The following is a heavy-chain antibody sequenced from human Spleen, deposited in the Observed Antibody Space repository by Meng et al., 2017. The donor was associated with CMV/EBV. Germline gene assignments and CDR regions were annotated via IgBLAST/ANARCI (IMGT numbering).Heavy chain of an antibody. J-gene: IGHJ4*02. CDR2: INHSGST. Sequence: SETLSLTCAVYGGSFNDYYWTWIRQPPGTGLEWIGEINHSGSTNYNPSLKSRVTISVDTSKNQFSLKLSSVTAADTAVYYCARGLGLTVTTTGYYFDYWGQGTLVTVSS. V-gene: IGHV4-34*01. CDR1: GGSFNDYY. CDR3: ARGLGLTVTTTGYYFDY. D-gene: IGHD4-11*01.